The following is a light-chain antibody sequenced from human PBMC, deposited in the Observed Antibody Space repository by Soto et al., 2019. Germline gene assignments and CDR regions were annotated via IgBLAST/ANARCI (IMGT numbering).Light chain of an antibody. CDR3: SSYPSSSTLV. J-gene: IGLJ2*01. Sequence: QSALPQPASGSGSPGQSITISCAGTSSDVGGYNYVSWYQQHPGKAPKLMIYDVSNRPSGVSNRFSGSKSGNTASLTISGLQAEDEADYYCSSYPSSSTLVFGGRTKLTVL. V-gene: IGLV2-14*01. CDR2: DVS. CDR1: SSDVGGYNY.